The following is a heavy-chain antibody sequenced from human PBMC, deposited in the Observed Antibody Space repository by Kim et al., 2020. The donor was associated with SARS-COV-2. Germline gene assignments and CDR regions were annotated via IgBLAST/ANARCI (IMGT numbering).Heavy chain of an antibody. CDR3: ARAYYGDYFVDY. V-gene: IGHV4-34*01. D-gene: IGHD4-17*01. Sequence: SETLSLTCAVYGGSFSGYYWSWIRQPPGKGLEWIGEINHSGSTNYNPSLKSRVTISVDTSKNQFSLKLSSVTAADTAVYYCARAYYGDYFVDYWGQGTLVTVSS. CDR2: INHSGST. J-gene: IGHJ4*02. CDR1: GGSFSGYY.